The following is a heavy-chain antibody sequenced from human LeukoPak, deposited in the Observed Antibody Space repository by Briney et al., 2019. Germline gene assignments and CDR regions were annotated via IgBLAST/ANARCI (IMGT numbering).Heavy chain of an antibody. Sequence: PSETLSLTCTVSGGSISSCGYYWIWIRQHPGKGLEWIGYISYSGTTYYNPSLKSRVTLSVDTSTNQFSLRLGSVPAADTAVYYCARHYDLYYYTDVWGKGPTVTVSS. J-gene: IGHJ6*03. CDR1: GGSISSCGYY. V-gene: IGHV4-31*03. CDR2: ISYSGTT. CDR3: ARHYDLYYYTDV. D-gene: IGHD3-22*01.